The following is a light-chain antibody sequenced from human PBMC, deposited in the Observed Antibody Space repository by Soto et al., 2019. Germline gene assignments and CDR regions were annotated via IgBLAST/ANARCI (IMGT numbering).Light chain of an antibody. Sequence: QSVLTQPASVSGSPGQSITISCTGTSSDVGGYNYVSWYQQHPGKAPKLMIYEVSNRPSGVSNRFSGSKFGNTASLTISGLQAEAEADYYCSSYTTSSTDVFGTGTKLTVL. CDR1: SSDVGGYNY. CDR2: EVS. V-gene: IGLV2-14*01. CDR3: SSYTTSSTDV. J-gene: IGLJ1*01.